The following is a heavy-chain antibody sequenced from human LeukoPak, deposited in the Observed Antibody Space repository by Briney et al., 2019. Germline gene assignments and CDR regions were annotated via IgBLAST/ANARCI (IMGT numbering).Heavy chain of an antibody. CDR3: ARDLDYGVYADY. CDR2: ISDSGSTI. Sequence: PGGSLRLSCAASGFTFSDYYMSWIRQAPGKGLEWVSYISDSGSTIYYADSVKGRFTISRDNAKNSLYLQMNSLRAEDTAVYYCARDLDYGVYADYWGQGTLVTVSS. V-gene: IGHV3-11*01. J-gene: IGHJ4*02. CDR1: GFTFSDYY. D-gene: IGHD4-17*01.